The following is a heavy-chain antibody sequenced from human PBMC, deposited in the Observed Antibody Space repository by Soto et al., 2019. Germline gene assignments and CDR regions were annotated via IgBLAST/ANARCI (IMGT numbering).Heavy chain of an antibody. Sequence: QVQLVESGGGVVQPGRSLRLSCEASGFTFRSYGMHWVRQAPGKGLEWVAVISYDGSNEYYADSVKCRFTISRDNSKNTLYLQVNSLRAEDTAVYYCEKGATICGVVIPDYWGQGTLVTVSS. V-gene: IGHV3-30*18. CDR2: ISYDGSNE. D-gene: IGHD3-3*01. CDR1: GFTFRSYG. CDR3: EKGATICGVVIPDY. J-gene: IGHJ4*02.